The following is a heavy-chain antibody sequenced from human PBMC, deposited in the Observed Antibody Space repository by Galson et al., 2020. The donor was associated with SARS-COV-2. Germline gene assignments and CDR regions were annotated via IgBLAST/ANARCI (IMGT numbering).Heavy chain of an antibody. CDR1: GDNVSSNRAA. D-gene: IGHD1-1*01. V-gene: IGHV6-1*01. J-gene: IGHJ4*02. CDR2: TYYRSKWNN. CDR3: ARDPSDWTFFDY. Sequence: SQTLSLTCAISGDNVSSNRAAWNWIRQSPSRGLEWLGRTYYRSKWNNDYAVSMKGRLIINADTSENQFSLQLDSVTPEDTAVYYCARDPSDWTFFDYWGQETLVTVSP.